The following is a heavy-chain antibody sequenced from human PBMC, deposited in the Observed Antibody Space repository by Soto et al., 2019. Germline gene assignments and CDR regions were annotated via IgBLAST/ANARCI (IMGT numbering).Heavy chain of an antibody. D-gene: IGHD3-16*01. CDR2: TSYDGSNK. CDR3: ARWGTTGGLDV. V-gene: IGHV3-33*05. CDR1: GFTFRSYV. Sequence: QVQLVESGGGVVQPGTSLRLSCVGSGFTFRSYVIHWVRQAPGKGREWVALTSYDGSNKDYGDSVKGRFTISRDKSRNTVDLQMDSLRREDTALYYCARWGTTGGLDVWGQGTLVSVSS. J-gene: IGHJ1*01.